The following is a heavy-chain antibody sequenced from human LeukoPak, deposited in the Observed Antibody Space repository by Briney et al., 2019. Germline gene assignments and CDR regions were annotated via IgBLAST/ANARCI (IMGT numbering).Heavy chain of an antibody. J-gene: IGHJ4*02. D-gene: IGHD3-16*01. CDR3: AREWGDY. V-gene: IGHV1-8*03. CDR1: GYTFTGYY. Sequence: ASVKVSCKASGYTFTGYYMHWVRQAPGQGLEWMGWMNPNSGDTGYAQNFQGRVSITRNTSISTAYMEVTSLRSEDTAVYYCAREWGDYWGQGTLVTVSS. CDR2: MNPNSGDT.